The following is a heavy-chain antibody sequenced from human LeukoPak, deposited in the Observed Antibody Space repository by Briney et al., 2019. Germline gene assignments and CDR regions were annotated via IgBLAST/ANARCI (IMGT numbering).Heavy chain of an antibody. CDR2: INHFGST. CDR3: ARESPPYYDILTGYYYFDY. V-gene: IGHV4-38-2*02. J-gene: IGHJ4*02. Sequence: SETLSLTCTVSGYSISSGYYWGWIRQPPGKGLEWIGEINHFGSTNYNPSLKSRVTLSIDTSKNQFSLKLNSVTAADTAVYYCARESPPYYDILTGYYYFDYWGQGTLVTVSS. D-gene: IGHD3-9*01. CDR1: GYSISSGYY.